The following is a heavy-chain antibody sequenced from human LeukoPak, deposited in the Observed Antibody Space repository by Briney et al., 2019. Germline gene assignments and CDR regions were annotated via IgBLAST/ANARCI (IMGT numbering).Heavy chain of an antibody. CDR2: IYYSGTT. Sequence: SETLSLTCTVSGGSISRGSYYWAWIRQPPGKGLEWIGNIYYSGTTYYNPSLKSRVTISVDTSKNQFSLKLSSVTAADTAVYYCASPRVGAHYFDYWGQGTLATVSS. CDR1: GGSISRGSYY. V-gene: IGHV4-39*01. CDR3: ASPRVGAHYFDY. D-gene: IGHD1-26*01. J-gene: IGHJ4*02.